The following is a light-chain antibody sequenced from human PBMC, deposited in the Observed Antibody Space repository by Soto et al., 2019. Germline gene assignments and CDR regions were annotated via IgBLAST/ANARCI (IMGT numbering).Light chain of an antibody. CDR1: SSDVGDYNY. CDR2: DVS. J-gene: IGLJ2*01. CDR3: NSYTSNNTVV. V-gene: IGLV2-14*03. Sequence: QSALTQPASVSGSPGQSITISCIGTSSDVGDYNYVSRYQQHPVKAPKLIIYDVSNRPSGVSNRFSGSKSGNTASLTISGLQAEDEAHYFCNSYTSNNTVVFGGGTKLTVL.